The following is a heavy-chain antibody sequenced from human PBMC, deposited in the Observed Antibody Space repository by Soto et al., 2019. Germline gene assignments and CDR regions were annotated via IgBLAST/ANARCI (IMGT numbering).Heavy chain of an antibody. Sequence: HRLYCAASGITFTRYSMSGVRQAKGKAVEWVSTVSGGGAYCADAVTGGLAISLDESHDKLYLQMKSLRAEDTGVYFCAKGFGTDVPQYFKHWVEGTLVTDSS. CDR1: GITFTRYS. V-gene: IGHV3-23*01. J-gene: IGHJ1*01. D-gene: IGHD3-3*01. CDR2: VSGGGA. CDR3: AKGFGTDVPQYFKH.